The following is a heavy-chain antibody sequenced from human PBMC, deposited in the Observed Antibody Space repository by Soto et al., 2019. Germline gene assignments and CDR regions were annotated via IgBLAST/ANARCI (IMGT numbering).Heavy chain of an antibody. J-gene: IGHJ3*02. Sequence: GGSLRLSCAASGFTFSSYGMHWVRQAPGKGLEWVAVISYDGSNKYYADSVKGRFTISRDNSKNTLYLQMNSLRAEDTAVYYCAKDHPSYSSGWYGKAFDIWGQGTMVTVSS. CDR2: ISYDGSNK. CDR1: GFTFSSYG. D-gene: IGHD6-19*01. CDR3: AKDHPSYSSGWYGKAFDI. V-gene: IGHV3-30*18.